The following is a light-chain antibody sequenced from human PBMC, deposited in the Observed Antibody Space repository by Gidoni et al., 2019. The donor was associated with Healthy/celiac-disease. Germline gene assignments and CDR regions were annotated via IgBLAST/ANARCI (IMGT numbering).Light chain of an antibody. CDR1: QSVSSY. CDR2: DAS. V-gene: IGKV3-11*01. CDR3: QQRSNWPSIT. Sequence: EIVLTQSPATLSLSPGERATLSCRASQSVSSYLAWYQQKPGQAPRLLIYDASTRATGIPARFSGSGSGTDFTLTISSLEPEDFAVYYCQQRSNWPSITFXQXTRLEIK. J-gene: IGKJ5*01.